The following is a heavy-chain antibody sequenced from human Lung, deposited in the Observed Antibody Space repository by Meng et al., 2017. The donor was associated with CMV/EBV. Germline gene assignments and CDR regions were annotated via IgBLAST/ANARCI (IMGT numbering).Heavy chain of an antibody. Sequence: ASVKVSCKASGYTFADYFIHWVRQAPGQGLEWMGRINPRGGGPNYVQKYQDRVTLTMDTSITTAYLEMSGLTSDDTAVYYCAREAETANDYWSQGTLFTVSS. CDR3: AREAETANDY. V-gene: IGHV1-2*02. CDR2: INPRGGGP. D-gene: IGHD5-18*01. J-gene: IGHJ4*02. CDR1: GYTFADYF.